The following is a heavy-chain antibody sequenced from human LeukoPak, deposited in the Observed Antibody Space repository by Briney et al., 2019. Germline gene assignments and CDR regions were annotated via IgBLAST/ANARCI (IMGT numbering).Heavy chain of an antibody. CDR2: ISGSGGST. CDR1: GFTFSSYA. CDR3: AKGTTMIVVVITSYYYYGMDV. D-gene: IGHD3-22*01. J-gene: IGHJ6*02. V-gene: IGHV3-23*01. Sequence: GASLRLSCAASGFTFSSYAMSWVRQAPGKGLEWVSAISGSGGSTYYADSVKGRFTISRDNSKNTLYLQMNSLRAEDTAVYHCAKGTTMIVVVITSYYYYGMDVWGQGTTVTVSS.